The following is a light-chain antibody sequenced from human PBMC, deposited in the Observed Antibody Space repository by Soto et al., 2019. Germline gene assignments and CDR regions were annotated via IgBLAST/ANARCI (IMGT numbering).Light chain of an antibody. CDR2: EGS. CDR3: CSYAGSSTYV. V-gene: IGLV2-23*01. J-gene: IGLJ1*01. Sequence: QSALTQPASVSGSPGQSITISCTGTSSDVGNYNLVSWYQQHPGKAPKLMIYEGSKRPSGVSNRFSDSKSGNTASLTISILQAEDEADYYCCSYAGSSTYVFGTGTKLTVL. CDR1: SSDVGNYNL.